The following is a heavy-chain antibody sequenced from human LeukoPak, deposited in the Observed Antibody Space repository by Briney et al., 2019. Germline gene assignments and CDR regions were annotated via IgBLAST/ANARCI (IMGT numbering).Heavy chain of an antibody. V-gene: IGHV1-69*05. CDR1: GGTFSSYA. J-gene: IGHJ4*02. D-gene: IGHD5-24*01. CDR3: ARDLGDGYNSATADY. Sequence: SVKVSCKASGGTFSSYAISWVRQAPGQGLEWMGRIIPIFGTANYAQKFQGRVTITKDESTSTAYMELSSLRSEDTAVYYCARDLGDGYNSATADYWGQGTLVTVSS. CDR2: IIPIFGTA.